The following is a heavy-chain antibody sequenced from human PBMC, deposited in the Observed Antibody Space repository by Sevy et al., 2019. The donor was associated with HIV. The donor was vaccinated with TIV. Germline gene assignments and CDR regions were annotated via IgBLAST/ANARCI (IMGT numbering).Heavy chain of an antibody. CDR2: ISHDGSNK. D-gene: IGHD1-7*01. CDR1: GFIFNNYA. J-gene: IGHJ4*02. V-gene: IGHV3-30*04. Sequence: GGSLRLSCAVSGFIFNNYAMHWVRQAPGKGLEWAAGISHDGSNKYYGDSVKGRFTISRDNSKNTVYLQMNSLRAEDTAVYYCARALRTWYYFDYWGQGTLVTVSS. CDR3: ARALRTWYYFDY.